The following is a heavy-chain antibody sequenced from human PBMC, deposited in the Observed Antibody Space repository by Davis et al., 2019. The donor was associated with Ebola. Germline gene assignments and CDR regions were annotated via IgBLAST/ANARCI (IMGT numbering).Heavy chain of an antibody. V-gene: IGHV1-69*13. CDR1: GGTFSSYA. D-gene: IGHD3-10*01. J-gene: IGHJ5*02. CDR2: IIPIFGTA. Sequence: AASVKVSCKASGGTFSSYAISWVRQAPGQGLEWMGGIIPIFGTANYAQKFQGRVTITADESTSTAYMELSSLRSDDTAVYYCARTGRVRGVISNWFDPWGQGTLVTVSS. CDR3: ARTGRVRGVISNWFDP.